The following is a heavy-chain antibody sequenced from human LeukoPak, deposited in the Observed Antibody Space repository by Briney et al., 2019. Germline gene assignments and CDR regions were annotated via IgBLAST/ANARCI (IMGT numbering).Heavy chain of an antibody. V-gene: IGHV4-59*08. CDR1: GGSISSYY. J-gene: IGHJ4*02. Sequence: SETLSLTCTVSGGSISSYYWSWIRQPPGKGLEWIGYIYYSGSTNYNPSLKSRVTISVDTSKNQFSLKLSSVTAADTAVYYCARLTEPDYYDSSGLFDYWGQGTLVTVSS. CDR3: ARLTEPDYYDSSGLFDY. CDR2: IYYSGST. D-gene: IGHD3-22*01.